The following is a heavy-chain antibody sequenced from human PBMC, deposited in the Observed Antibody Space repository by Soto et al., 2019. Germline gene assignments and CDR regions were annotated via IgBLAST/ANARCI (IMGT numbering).Heavy chain of an antibody. CDR1: GGTFSSYA. CDR2: IIPIFGTA. J-gene: IGHJ6*02. D-gene: IGHD6-13*01. V-gene: IGHV1-69*13. CDR3: ASDGGIAAAGTSYYYYGMDV. Sequence: ASVKVSCKASGGTFSSYAISWVRQAPGQGLEWMGGIIPIFGTANYAQKFQGRVTITADESTSTAYMELSSLRSEDTAVYYCASDGGIAAAGTSYYYYGMDVWGQGTTVTVSS.